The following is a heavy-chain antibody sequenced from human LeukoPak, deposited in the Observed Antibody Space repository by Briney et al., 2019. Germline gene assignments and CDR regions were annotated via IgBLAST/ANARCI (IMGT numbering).Heavy chain of an antibody. D-gene: IGHD4-23*01. V-gene: IGHV4-39*01. CDR3: ARDSTVVTRVFDY. J-gene: IGHJ4*02. CDR2: IYYSGST. Sequence: PSETLSLTCTVTGGSISSSSYYWGWIRQPPGKGLEWIGSIYYSGSTYYNPSIKRRVTISVDTSKNQFSLKLSSVTAADSAVYYCARDSTVVTRVFDYWGQGTLVTVSS. CDR1: GGSISSSSYY.